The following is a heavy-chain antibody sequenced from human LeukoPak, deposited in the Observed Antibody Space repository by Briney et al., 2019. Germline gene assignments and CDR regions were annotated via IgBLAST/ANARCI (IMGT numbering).Heavy chain of an antibody. CDR1: GFTFSSYS. CDR3: ARDFARGSGSYPLDY. Sequence: PGGSLRLSCAASGFTFSSYSMNWVRQAPGEGLEWVSSISSSSSYIYYADSVKGRFTISRDNAKNSLYLQMNSLRAEDTAVYYCARDFARGSGSYPLDYWGQGTLVTVSS. J-gene: IGHJ4*02. D-gene: IGHD3-10*01. V-gene: IGHV3-21*01. CDR2: ISSSSSYI.